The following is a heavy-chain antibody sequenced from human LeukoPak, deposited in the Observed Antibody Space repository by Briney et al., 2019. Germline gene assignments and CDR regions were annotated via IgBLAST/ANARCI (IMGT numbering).Heavy chain of an antibody. J-gene: IGHJ4*02. CDR3: ARDLNYGDYEDYFDY. D-gene: IGHD4-17*01. CDR2: ISSSGSTI. V-gene: IGHV3-48*03. CDR1: RFTFSSYE. Sequence: PGGSLRLSCAASRFTFSSYEMNWVRQAPGKGLKWVSYISSSGSTIYYADSVKGRFTISRDNAKNSLYLQMNSLRAEDTAVYYCARDLNYGDYEDYFDYWGQGTLVTVSS.